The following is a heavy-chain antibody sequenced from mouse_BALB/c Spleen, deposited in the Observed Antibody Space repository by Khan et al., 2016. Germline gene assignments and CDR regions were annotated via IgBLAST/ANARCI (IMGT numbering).Heavy chain of an antibody. CDR3: ARWNWDYFDY. J-gene: IGHJ2*01. D-gene: IGHD4-1*01. CDR2: ISYSGST. V-gene: IGHV3-2*02. Sequence: EVQLQESGPGLVKPSQSLSLTCTVTGYSITSAYAWNWIRQFPGNKLEWMGYISYSGSTSYNPSLKSRISITRDTSKNQFFLQLNSVTTEDTATYYCARWNWDYFDYWGQGTTLTVSS. CDR1: GYSITSAYA.